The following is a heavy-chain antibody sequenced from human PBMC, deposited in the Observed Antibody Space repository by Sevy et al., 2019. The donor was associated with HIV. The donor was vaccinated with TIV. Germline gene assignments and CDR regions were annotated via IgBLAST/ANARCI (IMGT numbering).Heavy chain of an antibody. D-gene: IGHD1-26*01. J-gene: IGHJ3*02. Sequence: GGSLRLSCGTSGFTFSDYYMTWIRQAPGKGLEWIAYISSNGRYTNYADSVKGRFTISRDNSKNTLYLQMNSLRAEDTAVYYCARGSGSYYCAFDIWGQGTMVTVSS. V-gene: IGHV3-11*06. CDR2: ISSNGRYT. CDR1: GFTFSDYY. CDR3: ARGSGSYYCAFDI.